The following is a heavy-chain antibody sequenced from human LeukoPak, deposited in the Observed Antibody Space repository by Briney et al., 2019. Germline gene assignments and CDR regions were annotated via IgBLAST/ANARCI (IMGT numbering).Heavy chain of an antibody. CDR1: GFTFSSYG. CDR2: ISYDGSNK. J-gene: IGHJ4*02. Sequence: QPGGSLRLSCAASGFTFSSYGMHWVRQAPGKGLEWVAVISYDGSNKYYADSVKGRFTISRDNSKNTLYLQMNSLRAEDTAVYYCARSDMGLSLDYWGQGTLVTVSS. D-gene: IGHD3-16*02. CDR3: ARSDMGLSLDY. V-gene: IGHV3-30*03.